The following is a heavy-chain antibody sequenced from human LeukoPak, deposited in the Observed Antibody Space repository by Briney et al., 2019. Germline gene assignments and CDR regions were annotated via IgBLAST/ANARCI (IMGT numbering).Heavy chain of an antibody. CDR1: GYTFTGYY. CDR3: ASQKRYFDWLALDYYFDY. V-gene: IGHV1-2*02. Sequence: GASVKVSCKASGYTFTGYYMHWARQAPGQGLEWMGWINPNSGGTNYAQKFQGRVTMTRDTSISTAYMELSRLRSDDTAVYYCASQKRYFDWLALDYYFDYWGQGTLVTVSS. D-gene: IGHD3-9*01. J-gene: IGHJ4*02. CDR2: INPNSGGT.